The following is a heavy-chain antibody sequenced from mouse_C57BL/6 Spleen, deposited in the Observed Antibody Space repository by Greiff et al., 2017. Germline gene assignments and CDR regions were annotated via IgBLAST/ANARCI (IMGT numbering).Heavy chain of an antibody. CDR3: VRQGTGYFDV. CDR2: IRSKSNNYAT. J-gene: IGHJ1*03. V-gene: IGHV10-1*01. D-gene: IGHD2-14*01. CDR1: GFSFNTYA. Sequence: EVQGVESGGGLVQPKGSLKLSCAASGFSFNTYAMNWVRQAPGKGLEWVARIRSKSNNYATYYADSVKDRFTISRDDSESMLYLQMNNLKTEDTAMYYCVRQGTGYFDVWGTGTTVTVSS.